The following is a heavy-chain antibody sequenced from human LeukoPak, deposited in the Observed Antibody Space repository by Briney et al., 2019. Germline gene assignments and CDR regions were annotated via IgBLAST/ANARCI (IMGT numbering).Heavy chain of an antibody. J-gene: IGHJ4*02. Sequence: PGGSLRLSCAASGFTFRNYAMHWVRQAPGKGLEWVAVISYDGSNKYYADSVKGRFTISRDNSKNTLYLQMNSLRAEDTAVYYCAKAAGGTMIVDYWGQGTLVTVSS. D-gene: IGHD3-22*01. CDR2: ISYDGSNK. V-gene: IGHV3-30*04. CDR3: AKAAGGTMIVDY. CDR1: GFTFRNYA.